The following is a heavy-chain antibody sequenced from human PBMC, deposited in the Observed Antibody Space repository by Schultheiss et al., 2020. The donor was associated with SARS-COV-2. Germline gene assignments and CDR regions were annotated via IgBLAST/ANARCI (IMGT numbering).Heavy chain of an antibody. D-gene: IGHD6-19*01. CDR2: ISAYNGNT. J-gene: IGHJ4*02. Sequence: ASVKVSCKASGYTFTGYYMHWVRQAPGQGLEWMGWISAYNGNTNYAQKLQGRVTMTRDTSTSTVYMELSSLRSDDTAVYYCARVLIAVAARSSAVYFDYWGQGTLVTVSS. CDR3: ARVLIAVAARSSAVYFDY. V-gene: IGHV1-18*04. CDR1: GYTFTGYY.